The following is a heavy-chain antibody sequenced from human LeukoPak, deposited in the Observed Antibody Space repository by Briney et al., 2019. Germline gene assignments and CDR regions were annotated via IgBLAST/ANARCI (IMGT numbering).Heavy chain of an antibody. Sequence: PGGSLRLACAVSGFTFSSYAMIWVSQAPGKGLEWVSAISGSGGSTYYADSVKGRFTISRDNSKNTLYLQMNSLRAEDTAVYYCARPSTASSGWKYYFEYGGQGTLVTVSS. D-gene: IGHD6-25*01. CDR2: ISGSGGST. CDR1: GFTFSSYA. V-gene: IGHV3-23*01. J-gene: IGHJ4*02. CDR3: ARPSTASSGWKYYFEY.